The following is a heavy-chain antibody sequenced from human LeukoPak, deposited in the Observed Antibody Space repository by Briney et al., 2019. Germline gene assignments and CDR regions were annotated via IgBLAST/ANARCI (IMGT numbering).Heavy chain of an antibody. J-gene: IGHJ4*02. CDR3: ARDRYSLDY. V-gene: IGHV3-30*04. CDR1: GFTFSSYA. Sequence: PGRSLRLSCAASGFTFSSYAMHWVRQAPSKGLEWVAVISYDGSNKYYADSVKGRFTISRDNSKNTLYLQMNSLRAEDTAVYYCARDRYSLDYWGQGTLVTVSS. D-gene: IGHD5-18*01. CDR2: ISYDGSNK.